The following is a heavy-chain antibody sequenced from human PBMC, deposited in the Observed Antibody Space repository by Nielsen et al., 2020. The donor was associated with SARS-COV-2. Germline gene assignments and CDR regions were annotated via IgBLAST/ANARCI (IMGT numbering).Heavy chain of an antibody. J-gene: IGHJ4*02. V-gene: IGHV3-33*01. CDR3: TRAPYSSGDFDF. D-gene: IGHD6-25*01. CDR2: IWYDGSEI. CDR1: GFTFGSYG. Sequence: GESLKISCAASGFTFGSYGMHWVRQAPGKGLEWLAVIWYDGSEIYYADSVNSRFTISRDTSKNTLYLQMNSLRVEDTAVYYCTRAPYSSGDFDFWGQGTLVTVSS.